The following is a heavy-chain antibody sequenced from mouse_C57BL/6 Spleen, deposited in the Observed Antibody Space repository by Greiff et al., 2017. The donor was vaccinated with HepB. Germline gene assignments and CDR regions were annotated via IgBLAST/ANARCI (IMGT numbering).Heavy chain of an antibody. V-gene: IGHV6-6*01. Sequence: EVQLQQSGGGLVQPGGSMKLSCAASGFTFSDAWMDWVRQSPEKGLEWVAEIRNKANNHATYYAESVKGRFTISRDDSKSSVYLQMNSLRAEDTGIYYCTRRGYGSSYVEYYAMDYWGQGTSVTVSS. J-gene: IGHJ4*01. D-gene: IGHD1-1*01. CDR2: IRNKANNHAT. CDR3: TRRGYGSSYVEYYAMDY. CDR1: GFTFSDAW.